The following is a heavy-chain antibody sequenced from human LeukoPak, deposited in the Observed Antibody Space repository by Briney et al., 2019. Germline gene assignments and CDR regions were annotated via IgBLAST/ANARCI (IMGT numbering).Heavy chain of an antibody. CDR3: ARSGPMVRDRRYYYYYYYMDV. CDR2: INHSGST. D-gene: IGHD3-10*01. CDR1: GGSFSGYY. V-gene: IGHV4-34*01. J-gene: IGHJ6*03. Sequence: SETLSLTCAVYGGSFSGYYWSWIRQPPGKGLEWIGEINHSGSTNYNPSLKSRVTLSVGTSKNQFSLKLSSVTAADTAVYYCARSGPMVRDRRYYYYYYYMDVWGKGTTVTVSS.